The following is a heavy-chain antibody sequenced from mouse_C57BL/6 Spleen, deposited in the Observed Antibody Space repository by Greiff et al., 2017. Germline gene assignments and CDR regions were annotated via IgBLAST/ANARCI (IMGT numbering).Heavy chain of an antibody. CDR1: GYAFSSSW. D-gene: IGHD4-1*01. Sequence: QVQLQQSGPELVKPGASVKISCKASGYAFSSSWMNWVKQRPGKGLEWIGRIYPGDGDTNYNGKFKGKATLTADKSSSTAYMQLSSLTSEDSSVYFCARSNWDGADYWGQGTTLTVSS. CDR2: IYPGDGDT. J-gene: IGHJ2*01. CDR3: ARSNWDGADY. V-gene: IGHV1-82*01.